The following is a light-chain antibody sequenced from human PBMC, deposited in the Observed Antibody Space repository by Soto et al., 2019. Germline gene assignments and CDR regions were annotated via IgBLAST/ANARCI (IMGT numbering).Light chain of an antibody. V-gene: IGLV2-14*01. J-gene: IGLJ1*01. CDR1: SSDIGAYNY. CDR3: FSHRSGDSHV. Sequence: QSALTQPASVSGSPGQSITISCTGTSSDIGAYNYVSWYQQYPGKAPKLMIYGVTNRPSGVSNRFSGSKTGNTASLTISGLQAEDEADYYCFSHRSGDSHVFGNGTKVTV. CDR2: GVT.